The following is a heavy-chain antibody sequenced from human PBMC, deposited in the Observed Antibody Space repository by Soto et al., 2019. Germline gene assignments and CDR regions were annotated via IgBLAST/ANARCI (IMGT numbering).Heavy chain of an antibody. V-gene: IGHV5-51*03. CDR2: THPGNSES. Sequence: EVQLVQSEAEVKRTGESLRISCQGSGYTFSNQWIAWVRQMPGKGLEWMGLTHPGNSESRYSPSIQGQVTMSVDKSINTAFLQWSSLKASDSAMYYCATHTSTGYWDGWGQGTLVTVSS. CDR3: ATHTSTGYWDG. D-gene: IGHD6-13*01. J-gene: IGHJ4*02. CDR1: GYTFSNQW.